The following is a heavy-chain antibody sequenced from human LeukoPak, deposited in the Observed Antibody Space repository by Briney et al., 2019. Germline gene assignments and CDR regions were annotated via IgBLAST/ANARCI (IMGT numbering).Heavy chain of an antibody. CDR3: TTGSSFYDFWTGTYYYYYYMDV. D-gene: IGHD3-3*01. V-gene: IGHV3-23*01. Sequence: GGSLRLSCAASGFTFSSYAMSWVRQAPGKGLEWVSAISGSGGGTYYADSVKGRFTISRDNSKNTLYLQMNSLKTEDTAVYYCTTGSSFYDFWTGTYYYYYYMDVWGKGTTVIVSS. J-gene: IGHJ6*03. CDR1: GFTFSSYA. CDR2: ISGSGGGT.